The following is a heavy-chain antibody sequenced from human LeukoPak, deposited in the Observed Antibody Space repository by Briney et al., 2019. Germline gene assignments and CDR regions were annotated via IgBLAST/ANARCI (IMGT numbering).Heavy chain of an antibody. J-gene: IGHJ6*03. CDR3: ARGTYYYYMDV. CDR2: IYYSGST. V-gene: IGHV4-59*01. CDR1: GGSISSYY. Sequence: SETLSLTCTVSGGSISSYYWSWIRQPPGKGLEWIGYIYYSGSTNYNPSLKSRVTISVDTSKNQFSLKLSSVTAADTAVYYCARGTYYYYMDVWGKGTTVTVSS.